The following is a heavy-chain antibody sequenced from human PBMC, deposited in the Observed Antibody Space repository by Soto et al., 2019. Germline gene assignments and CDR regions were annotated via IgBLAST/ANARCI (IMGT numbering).Heavy chain of an antibody. CDR3: AAPRAAVPHTRYFDP. V-gene: IGHV3-23*01. D-gene: IGHD6-13*01. J-gene: IGHJ5*02. CDR2: IGSGSRGT. Sequence: GGSLRLSCAASGFAFSNVAMSWVRQAPGKGLEWVSAIGSGSRGTHYAESVEDRFTLSRDDSKNPLYLPMDSLAAAGLAVYYCAAPRAAVPHTRYFDPWGQGTPVTVSS. CDR1: GFAFSNVA.